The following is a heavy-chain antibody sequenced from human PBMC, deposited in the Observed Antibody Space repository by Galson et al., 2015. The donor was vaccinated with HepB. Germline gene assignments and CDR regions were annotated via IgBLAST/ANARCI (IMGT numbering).Heavy chain of an antibody. D-gene: IGHD3-10*01. CDR3: ARRSGKGFDY. CDR2: ISGSGDYT. Sequence: SPRLSCAASGFTFSSYAMNWVRQAPGKGLEWVSYISGSGDYTVYADSVKGRFTISRDSSNSTLFLQMNSLRVEDTAFYFCARRSGKGFDYWGQGTLVTVSS. V-gene: IGHV3-23*01. J-gene: IGHJ4*02. CDR1: GFTFSSYA.